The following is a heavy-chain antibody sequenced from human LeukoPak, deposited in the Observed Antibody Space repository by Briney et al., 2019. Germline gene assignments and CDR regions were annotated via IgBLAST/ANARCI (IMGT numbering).Heavy chain of an antibody. CDR2: MNPNSGIT. Sequence: ASVKVSCKASGYTLTSYDINWVRQATGQGLEWMGLMNPNSGITGYAQKFQGRVTMTRNTSISTAYMELSSLRSEDTAVYYCARSYGPSDYWGQGTLVTVSS. J-gene: IGHJ4*02. CDR3: ARSYGPSDY. CDR1: GYTLTSYD. V-gene: IGHV1-8*01. D-gene: IGHD4-17*01.